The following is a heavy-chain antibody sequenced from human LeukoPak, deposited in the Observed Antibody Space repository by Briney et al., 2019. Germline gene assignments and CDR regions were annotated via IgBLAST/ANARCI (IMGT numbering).Heavy chain of an antibody. CDR2: IYSGGST. CDR3: ARFGGYLDY. Sequence: GGSLRLSCAASGFTFSSYAMSWVRQAPGKGLEWVSVIYSGGSTYYADSVKGRFTISRDNSKNTLYLQMNSLRAEDTAVYYCARFGGYLDYWGQGTLVTVSS. V-gene: IGHV3-53*01. J-gene: IGHJ4*02. CDR1: GFTFSSYA. D-gene: IGHD3-3*01.